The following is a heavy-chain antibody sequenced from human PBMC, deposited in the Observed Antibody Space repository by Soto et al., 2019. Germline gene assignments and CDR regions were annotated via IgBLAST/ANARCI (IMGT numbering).Heavy chain of an antibody. Sequence: QVQLVESGGGVVQPGRSLRLSCAASEFTFSSYAMHWVRQAPGKGLQWVAVISTDGTNKYYADSVKGRFTISRDNSKNTLCLQMNSLSAEDTAVYFCARDFRAGGIGEFDPWGHGTLVIVSS. CDR1: EFTFSSYA. D-gene: IGHD3-10*01. CDR2: ISTDGTNK. J-gene: IGHJ5*02. V-gene: IGHV3-30-3*01. CDR3: ARDFRAGGIGEFDP.